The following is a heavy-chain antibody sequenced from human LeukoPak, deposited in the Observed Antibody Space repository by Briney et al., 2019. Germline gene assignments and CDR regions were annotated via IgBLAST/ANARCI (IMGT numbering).Heavy chain of an antibody. D-gene: IGHD3-22*01. Sequence: ASVKVSCKASGYTFTSYYMHWVRQAPGQGLEWMGIINPSGGSTSYAQKLQGRVIMTRDTSTSTVYMELSSLRSEDTAVYYCARSSRITMIVVVTKGGFDYWGQGTLVTVPS. CDR3: ARSSRITMIVVVTKGGFDY. J-gene: IGHJ4*02. CDR1: GYTFTSYY. V-gene: IGHV1-46*01. CDR2: INPSGGST.